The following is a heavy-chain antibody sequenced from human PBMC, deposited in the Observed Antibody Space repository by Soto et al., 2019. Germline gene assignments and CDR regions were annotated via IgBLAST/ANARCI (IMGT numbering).Heavy chain of an antibody. V-gene: IGHV3-30-3*01. CDR1: GFTFSSYS. D-gene: IGHD2-15*01. J-gene: IGHJ4*02. CDR2: VLYDGSNK. Sequence: GGSLRLSCAASGFTFSSYSMHWVRQVPGKGLEWVAFVLYDGSNKYYADSVKGRFTISRDNSKNTVYLQMNSLKVKDRAVFSCLRRRGDTIVFDYGGKGALAPV. CDR3: LRRRGDTIVFDY.